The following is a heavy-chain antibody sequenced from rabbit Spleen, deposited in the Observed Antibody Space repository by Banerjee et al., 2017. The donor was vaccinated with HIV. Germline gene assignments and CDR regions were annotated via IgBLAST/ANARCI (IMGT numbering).Heavy chain of an antibody. D-gene: IGHD1-1*01. CDR3: ARDLVAVIGWNFSL. CDR1: GFSFSNNYY. J-gene: IGHJ3*01. Sequence: QEQLVESGGGLVQPEGSLTLTCTASGFSFSNNYYMCWVRQAPGKGLELIACVDTSSVNTADATWAKGRFTVSRASWTTVTLQMTSLTAADTATYFCARDLVAVIGWNFSLWGQGTLVTVS. CDR2: VDTSSVNT. V-gene: IGHV1S45*01.